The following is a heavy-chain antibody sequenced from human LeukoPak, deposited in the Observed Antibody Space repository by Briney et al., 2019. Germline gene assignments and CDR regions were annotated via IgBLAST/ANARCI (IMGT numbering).Heavy chain of an antibody. Sequence: ASVKVSCKASGYTFTGYYMHWVRQAPGQGLEWMGRINPNSGGTNYAQKFQGRATMTRDTSISTAYMELSRLRSDDTAVYYCASYGPIVGSPFDYWGQGTLVTVSS. CDR2: INPNSGGT. CDR3: ASYGPIVGSPFDY. D-gene: IGHD3-22*01. J-gene: IGHJ4*02. CDR1: GYTFTGYY. V-gene: IGHV1-2*06.